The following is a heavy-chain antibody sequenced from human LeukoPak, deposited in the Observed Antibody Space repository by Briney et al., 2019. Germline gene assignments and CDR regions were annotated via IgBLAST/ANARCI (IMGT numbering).Heavy chain of an antibody. V-gene: IGHV4-61*01. CDR1: GGSVSSDSYY. Sequence: SETLSLTCTVSGGSVSSDSYYWSWIRQPPGKGLEWIGYIYHSGSTNYIPSLKSRVTISVDTSKNQFSLKLSSVTAADTAVYYCAKLETMYSSGWYGAFDIWGQGTMVTVSS. CDR3: AKLETMYSSGWYGAFDI. J-gene: IGHJ3*02. D-gene: IGHD6-19*01. CDR2: IYHSGST.